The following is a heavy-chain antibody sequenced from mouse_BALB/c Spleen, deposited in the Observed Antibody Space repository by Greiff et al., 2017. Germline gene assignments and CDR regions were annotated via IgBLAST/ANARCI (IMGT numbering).Heavy chain of an antibody. V-gene: IGHV1S56*01. J-gene: IGHJ4*01. Sequence: LVESGPELVKPGASVRISCKASGYTFTSYYIHWVKQRPGQGLEWIGWIYPGNVNTKYNEKFKGKATLTADKSSSTAYMQLSSLTSEDSAVYFCARSSGNYDAMDYWGQGTSVTVSS. CDR1: GYTFTSYY. CDR3: ARSSGNYDAMDY. D-gene: IGHD2-1*01. CDR2: IYPGNVNT.